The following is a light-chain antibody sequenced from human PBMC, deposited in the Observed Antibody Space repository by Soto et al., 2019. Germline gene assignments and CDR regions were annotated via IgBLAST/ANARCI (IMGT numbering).Light chain of an antibody. CDR2: DVT. Sequence: LTQPASVSGSPGQSITISCTGTSSDVGAYDFVSWYQHSPGKAPKLVTFDVTHRPPGISDRFSGSKSANTASLTISGLQAADEAFYYCSSYTTRSTLVFGGGTKVTVL. CDR3: SSYTTRSTLV. V-gene: IGLV2-14*01. J-gene: IGLJ1*01. CDR1: SSDVGAYDF.